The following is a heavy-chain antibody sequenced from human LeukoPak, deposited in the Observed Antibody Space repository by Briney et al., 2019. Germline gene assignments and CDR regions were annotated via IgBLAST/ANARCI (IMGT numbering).Heavy chain of an antibody. J-gene: IGHJ4*02. CDR1: GYSFTNYW. D-gene: IGHD4-23*01. Sequence: GESLKISCQGSGYSFTNYWIGWVRQMPGQGLEWMGIIYPRDSDTRYSPSFESQVTISADKSISTAYLQWSSLKASDTAMYYCAKHDDGGVTIDYWGQGTLVTVSS. CDR3: AKHDDGGVTIDY. V-gene: IGHV5-51*01. CDR2: IYPRDSDT.